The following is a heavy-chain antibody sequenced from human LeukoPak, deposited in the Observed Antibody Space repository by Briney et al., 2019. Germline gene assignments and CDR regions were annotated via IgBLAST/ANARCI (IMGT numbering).Heavy chain of an antibody. CDR1: GGSFSGYY. CDR3: ARGNPWGGGDYYYYMDV. Sequence: SETLSLTCAVYGGSFSGYYWSWIRQPPGKGLEWIGEINHSGSTNYNPSLKSRVTISVDTSKNQFSLKLSSVTAADTAVYYCARGNPWGGGDYYYYMDVWGKGTTVTISS. D-gene: IGHD3-16*01. V-gene: IGHV4-34*01. CDR2: INHSGST. J-gene: IGHJ6*03.